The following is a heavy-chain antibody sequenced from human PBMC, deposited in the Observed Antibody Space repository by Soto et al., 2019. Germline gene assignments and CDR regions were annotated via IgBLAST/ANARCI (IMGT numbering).Heavy chain of an antibody. CDR1: GFTFNNYA. D-gene: IGHD3-10*01. CDR2: ISGGGDTT. Sequence: EVQLLESGGGLVQPGGSLRLSCAASGFTFNNYAMTWVRQAPGKGLEWVSAISGGGDTTSYADSVKGRFTVSRDGSKNTLYLQMSNPSAEDTALYYCAKGRGGLGSLTPRADFWGQGTLVTVSS. CDR3: AKGRGGLGSLTPRADF. V-gene: IGHV3-23*01. J-gene: IGHJ4*02.